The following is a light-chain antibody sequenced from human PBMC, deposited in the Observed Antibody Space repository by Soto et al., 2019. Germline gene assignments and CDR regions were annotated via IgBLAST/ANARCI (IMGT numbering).Light chain of an antibody. Sequence: QSALTQTPSASGSPGQSVTISCTGTFNDVGGYNYVSWYQQHPGKAPKVIIYAVYKRPSGVPDRFSGSKSGKTASLTVSGIQADDEADYYCSSYVGNNNLVFGGGTKLTVL. V-gene: IGLV2-8*01. CDR2: AVY. CDR1: FNDVGGYNY. J-gene: IGLJ3*02. CDR3: SSYVGNNNLV.